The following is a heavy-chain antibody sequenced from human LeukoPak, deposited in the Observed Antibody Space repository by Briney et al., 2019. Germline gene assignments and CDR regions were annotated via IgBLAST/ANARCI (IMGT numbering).Heavy chain of an antibody. D-gene: IGHD2-21*02. CDR3: ARDIAYCGGDCYAQFDP. Sequence: SETLSLTCTVSGGSISSGSYYWSWIRQPAGKGLEWVGRIYTSGSTNYNPSLKSRVTISVDTSKNQFPLKLSSVTAADTAVYYCARDIAYCGGDCYAQFDPWGQGTLVTVSS. V-gene: IGHV4-61*02. J-gene: IGHJ5*02. CDR1: GGSISSGSYY. CDR2: IYTSGST.